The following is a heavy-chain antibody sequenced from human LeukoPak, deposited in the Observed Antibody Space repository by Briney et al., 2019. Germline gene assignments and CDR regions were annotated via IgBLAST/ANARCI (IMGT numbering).Heavy chain of an antibody. D-gene: IGHD1/OR15-1a*01. J-gene: IGHJ4*02. CDR1: GFTFSNYW. V-gene: IGHV3-7*01. Sequence: GGSLRLSCAASGFTFSNYWMGWVRQAPGKGLEWVANIKQDGSEIYYVDSVKGRFTISRDTAKDSLYLQMNSLRAEDTAVYYCARQFHANNYYFDYWGQGTLVTVSS. CDR3: ARQFHANNYYFDY. CDR2: IKQDGSEI.